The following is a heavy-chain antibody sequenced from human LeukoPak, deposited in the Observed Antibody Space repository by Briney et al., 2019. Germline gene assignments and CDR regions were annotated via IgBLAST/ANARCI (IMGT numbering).Heavy chain of an antibody. CDR3: AREYS. Sequence: QPGGSLRLSCVASGFTFSSNWMSWVRQAPGEGLQWVANINQDGSAQYYVASVKGRFTISRDNAKNSLYLEMNSLRDEDTAMYYCAREYSWGQGTLGTVSS. CDR1: GFTFSSNW. D-gene: IGHD3-10*01. J-gene: IGHJ5*02. V-gene: IGHV3-7*01. CDR2: INQDGSAQ.